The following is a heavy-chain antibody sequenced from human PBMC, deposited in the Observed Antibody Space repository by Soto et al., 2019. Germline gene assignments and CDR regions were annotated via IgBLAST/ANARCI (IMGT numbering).Heavy chain of an antibody. V-gene: IGHV3-9*01. CDR1: GFTFDDYA. J-gene: IGHJ6*02. Sequence: EVQLVESGGGLVQPGRSLRLSCAASGFTFDDYAMHWVRQAPGKGLEWVSGISWNSGSIGYADSVKGRFTISRDNAKNSLYLQMNSLRAEDTALYYGAKDIDGIAARPGGMDVWGQGTTVTVSS. D-gene: IGHD6-6*01. CDR2: ISWNSGSI. CDR3: AKDIDGIAARPGGMDV.